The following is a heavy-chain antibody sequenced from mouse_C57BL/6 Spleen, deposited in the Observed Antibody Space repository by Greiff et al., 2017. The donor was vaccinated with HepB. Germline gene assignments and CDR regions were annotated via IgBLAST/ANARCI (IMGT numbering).Heavy chain of an antibody. D-gene: IGHD2-5*01. CDR1: GYTFTSYW. CDR3: ARQDYSNPYYFDY. J-gene: IGHJ2*01. V-gene: IGHV1-50*01. Sequence: VQLQQPGAELVKPGASVKLSCKASGYTFTSYWMQWVKQRPGQGLEWIGEIDPSDSYTNYNQKFKGKAKLTVDTSSSTAYMQLSSLTSEDSAVYYCARQDYSNPYYFDYWGQGTTLTVSS. CDR2: IDPSDSYT.